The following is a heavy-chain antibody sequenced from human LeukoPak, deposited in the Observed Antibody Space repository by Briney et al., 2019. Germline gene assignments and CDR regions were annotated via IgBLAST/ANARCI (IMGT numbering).Heavy chain of an antibody. Sequence: ASVKVSCKASGYTFTSYYMHWVRQAPGQGLEWMGIINPSGGSTSYAQKFQGRVTMTRDTSISTAYMELSRLRSDDTAVYYCASYDSARDYFDYWGQGTLVTVSS. CDR2: INPSGGST. D-gene: IGHD5-12*01. J-gene: IGHJ4*02. CDR1: GYTFTSYY. V-gene: IGHV1-46*01. CDR3: ASYDSARDYFDY.